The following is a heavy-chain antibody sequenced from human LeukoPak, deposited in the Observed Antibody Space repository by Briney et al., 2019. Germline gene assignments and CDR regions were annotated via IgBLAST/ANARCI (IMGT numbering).Heavy chain of an antibody. D-gene: IGHD1-1*01. CDR3: ARNDRRGGMDV. J-gene: IGHJ6*02. Sequence: GGALRLSCAASGFTFSSYWMSWVRQAPGEGLEGVDNIKQDGSEKYYVDSVKGRFTISRDNAKNSLYLQMNSLRAEDTAVYYCARNDRRGGMDVWGQGTTVTVSS. CDR2: IKQDGSEK. CDR1: GFTFSSYW. V-gene: IGHV3-7*01.